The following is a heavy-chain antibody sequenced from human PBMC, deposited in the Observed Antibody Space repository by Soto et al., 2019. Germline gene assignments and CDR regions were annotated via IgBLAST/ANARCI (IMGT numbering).Heavy chain of an antibody. CDR1: GFTFSNYW. Sequence: EVQLVESGGGLVQPGGSLRLSCAASGFTFSNYWMYWVRQAPGKGLEWVSRINSDGSVSSHADSVKGRLTISRDNVKNTLYLHMDSLRAEDTAVYYCARGDCVGGTCYSLVGSFYYYMDVWGKGTTVTDFS. J-gene: IGHJ6*03. D-gene: IGHD2-15*01. CDR3: ARGDCVGGTCYSLVGSFYYYMDV. CDR2: INSDGSVS. V-gene: IGHV3-74*02.